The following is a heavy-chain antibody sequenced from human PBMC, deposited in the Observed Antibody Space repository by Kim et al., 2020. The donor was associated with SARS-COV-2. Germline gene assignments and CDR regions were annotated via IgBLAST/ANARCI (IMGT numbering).Heavy chain of an antibody. V-gene: IGHV4-39*01. Sequence: SETLSLTCTVSGGSISSSSYYWGWIRQPPGKGLEWIGSIYYSGSTYYNPSLKSRVTISVDTSKNQFSLKLSSVTAADTAVYYCATLRRGWYDQTLAAAGVYYYGMDVWGQGTTVTVSS. D-gene: IGHD6-13*01. CDR1: GGSISSSSYY. CDR2: IYYSGST. CDR3: ATLRRGWYDQTLAAAGVYYYGMDV. J-gene: IGHJ6*02.